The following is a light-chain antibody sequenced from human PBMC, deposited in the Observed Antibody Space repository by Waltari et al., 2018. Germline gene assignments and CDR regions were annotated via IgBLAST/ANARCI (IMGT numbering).Light chain of an antibody. CDR2: DVS. V-gene: IGLV2-14*03. J-gene: IGLJ2*01. CDR3: SSYTRRNTVI. CDR1: DSDIGAYNY. Sequence: QSALAQPASVSGSPGQSITIPCTGTDSDIGAYNYVSWYQQHPGLAPKLLRFDVSDRPSGVSDRFSGSKSGKTASLTISGLQPEDAADYYCSSYTRRNTVIFGGGTKLTVV.